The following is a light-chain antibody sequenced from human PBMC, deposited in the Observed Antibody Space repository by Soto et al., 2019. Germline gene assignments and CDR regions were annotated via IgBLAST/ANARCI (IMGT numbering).Light chain of an antibody. CDR3: SSYANGVPYL. CDR1: GSDIGSYEY. Sequence: QSALAQPPSASGSLGQSVTISCIGTGSDIGSYEYVSWYQHHPGKAPKLIIYKVTKRPLGVSDRFSGSKSGNTASLTVSGLQAEDEADYFCSSYANGVPYLFGTGTKLTVL. J-gene: IGLJ1*01. CDR2: KVT. V-gene: IGLV2-8*01.